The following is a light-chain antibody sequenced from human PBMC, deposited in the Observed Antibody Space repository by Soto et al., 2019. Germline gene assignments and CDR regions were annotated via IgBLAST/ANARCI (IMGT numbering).Light chain of an antibody. CDR2: SAS. Sequence: EIVMTQSPATLSVSPGERATLSCRASQSISRNLAWYQQKPGQAPRLHIFSASTRATDIPARFSGSGSGTEFTLTISSLQSEDSAVYYCHQYNNWLLFTFGPGTKVDIK. CDR3: HQYNNWLLFT. V-gene: IGKV3-15*01. J-gene: IGKJ3*01. CDR1: QSISRN.